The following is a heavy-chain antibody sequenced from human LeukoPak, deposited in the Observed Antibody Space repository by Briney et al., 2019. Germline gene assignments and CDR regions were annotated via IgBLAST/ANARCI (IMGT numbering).Heavy chain of an antibody. CDR3: ARHYGGNLR. Sequence: SETLSLTCTVSGDSISSSSFYWGWIHQPPGKGLEWIGSIYYSGSTYYNPSLKSRVTISVDTSKNQFSLKLSSVTAADTAVYYCARHYGGNLRWGQGTLVTVSS. J-gene: IGHJ4*02. CDR1: GDSISSSSFY. V-gene: IGHV4-39*07. D-gene: IGHD4-23*01. CDR2: IYYSGST.